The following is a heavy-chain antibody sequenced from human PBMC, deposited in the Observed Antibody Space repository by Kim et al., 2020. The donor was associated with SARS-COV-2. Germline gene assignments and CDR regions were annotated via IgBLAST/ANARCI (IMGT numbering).Heavy chain of an antibody. CDR3: ARDEEIMSDAFDI. CDR1: GFTFSSYA. Sequence: GGSLRLSCAASGFTFSSYAMHWVRQAPGKGLEWVAVISYDGSNKYYADSVKGRFTISRDNSKNTLYLQMNSLRAEDTAVYYCARDEEIMSDAFDIWGQGT. J-gene: IGHJ3*02. D-gene: IGHD3-16*01. V-gene: IGHV3-30-3*01. CDR2: ISYDGSNK.